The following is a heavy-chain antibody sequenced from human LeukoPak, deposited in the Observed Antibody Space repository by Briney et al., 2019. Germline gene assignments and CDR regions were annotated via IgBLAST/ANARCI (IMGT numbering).Heavy chain of an antibody. CDR1: GFTFSSYD. Sequence: GGSLRLSCAASGFTFSSYDMHWVRQAPGKGLEWVAFIRYDGSNKYNADSVKGRFTISRDNSKNTLSLQMNSLRAEDTAVYYCAKPGYSSGWTFDYWGQGTLVTVSS. D-gene: IGHD6-19*01. CDR2: IRYDGSNK. V-gene: IGHV3-30*02. J-gene: IGHJ4*02. CDR3: AKPGYSSGWTFDY.